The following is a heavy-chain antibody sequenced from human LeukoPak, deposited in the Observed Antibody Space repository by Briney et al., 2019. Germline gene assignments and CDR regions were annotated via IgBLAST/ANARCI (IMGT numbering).Heavy chain of an antibody. CDR2: IIPIFGTA. V-gene: IGHV1-69*01. D-gene: IGHD2-15*01. CDR1: GGTFSSYA. Sequence: ASVKVSCKASGGTFSSYAISWVRQAPGQGLEWMRGIIPIFGTANYAQKFQGRVTITADESTSTAYMELSSLRSEDTAVYYCARGGQYCSGGSCYRGYYFDYWGQGTLVTVSS. J-gene: IGHJ4*02. CDR3: ARGGQYCSGGSCYRGYYFDY.